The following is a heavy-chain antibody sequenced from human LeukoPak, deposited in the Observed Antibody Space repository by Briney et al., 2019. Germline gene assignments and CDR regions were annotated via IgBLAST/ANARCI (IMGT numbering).Heavy chain of an antibody. Sequence: SETLSLTXGVYGGSFSGYYWSLIRQPPGKGLEWIGEINHSGFTNYNPSLESRVTISLDTSKNQFSLKLTSVTAADTAVYFCARGPSLGAFDIWGQGTMVTVSS. J-gene: IGHJ3*02. CDR3: ARGPSLGAFDI. CDR2: INHSGFT. V-gene: IGHV4-34*01. CDR1: GGSFSGYY.